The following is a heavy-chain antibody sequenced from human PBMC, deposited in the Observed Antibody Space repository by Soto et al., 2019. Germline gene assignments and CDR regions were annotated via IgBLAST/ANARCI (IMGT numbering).Heavy chain of an antibody. CDR2: ISSASSET. V-gene: IGHV3-21*01. CDR1: GFTFSRVS. CDR3: ARVAY. Sequence: GGSLRLSCEASGFTFSRVSMNWGRQVPGKGLEWVASISSASSETWYADSVKGRFIISRDNAQNSLFLQMNTLRPEDSAIYYCARVAYWGPGTQVTVSS. J-gene: IGHJ4*02.